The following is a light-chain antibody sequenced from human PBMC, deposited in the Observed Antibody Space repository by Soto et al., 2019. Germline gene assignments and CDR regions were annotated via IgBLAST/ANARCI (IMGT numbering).Light chain of an antibody. CDR3: QQYNNWPLT. J-gene: IGKJ4*01. V-gene: IGKV3D-15*01. CDR2: GAS. CDR1: QSISIN. Sequence: EIVLTQSPGTLSVSPGDRVTLSCRASQSISINLAWYQHKPGQAPRLLIHGASTRATGVPARISGSGSGAEFTLTISSLQSEDFAVYYCQQYNNWPLTFGGGTKVDIK.